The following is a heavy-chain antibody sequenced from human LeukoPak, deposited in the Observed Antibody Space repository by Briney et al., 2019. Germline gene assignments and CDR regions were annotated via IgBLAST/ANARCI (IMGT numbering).Heavy chain of an antibody. CDR2: NSAYNGNT. V-gene: IGHV1-18*01. CDR1: GYTFTSYG. CDR3: ALTYYDFWSGLGD. J-gene: IGHJ4*02. Sequence: ASVKVSCKASGYTFTSYGISWVRQAPGQGLEWMGWNSAYNGNTNYAQKLQGRVTMTTDTSTSTAYMELRSLRSDDTAVYYCALTYYDFWSGLGDWGQGTLVTVSS. D-gene: IGHD3-3*01.